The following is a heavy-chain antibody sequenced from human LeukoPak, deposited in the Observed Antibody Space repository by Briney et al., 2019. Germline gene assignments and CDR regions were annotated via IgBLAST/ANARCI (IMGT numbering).Heavy chain of an antibody. CDR2: INHSGST. CDR3: ASSYCSGGSCYFRRRGGFDP. Sequence: SETLSLTCAVYGGSFSGYYWSWIRQPPGKGLEWIGEINHSGSTNYNPSLKSRVTISVDTSKNQFSLKLSSVTAADTAVYYCASSYCSGGSCYFRRRGGFDPWGQGPLVTVSS. D-gene: IGHD2-15*01. V-gene: IGHV4-34*01. J-gene: IGHJ5*02. CDR1: GGSFSGYY.